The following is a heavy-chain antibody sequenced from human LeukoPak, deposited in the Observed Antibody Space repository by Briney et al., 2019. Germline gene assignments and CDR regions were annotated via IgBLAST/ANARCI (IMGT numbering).Heavy chain of an antibody. J-gene: IGHJ4*02. CDR3: AKDLLPVGASNYYFDY. Sequence: GGSLRLSCAASGFTFSRYAMNWVRQAPGKGLEWVSSLSGSGGATYYADSVKGRFSISRDNSKDTLYLQMNSLRVDDTAVYYCAKDLLPVGASNYYFDYWGQGTLVTVSS. CDR1: GFTFSRYA. CDR2: LSGSGGAT. V-gene: IGHV3-23*01. D-gene: IGHD1-26*01.